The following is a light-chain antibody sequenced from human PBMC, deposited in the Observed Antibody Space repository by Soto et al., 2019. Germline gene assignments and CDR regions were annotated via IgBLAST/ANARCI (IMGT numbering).Light chain of an antibody. CDR1: SRDVGGYHY. CDR2: EVS. CDR3: SSFTSSNTWV. V-gene: IGLV2-14*01. J-gene: IGLJ3*02. Sequence: QSALTQPASVSGSPGQSITVSCTGTSRDVGGYHYVSWYQQHPGKAPKLVIYEVSDRPSGVSNRFSGSTSGNTASLSISGLQPEDEADYYCSSFTSSNTWVFGGGTKLTVL.